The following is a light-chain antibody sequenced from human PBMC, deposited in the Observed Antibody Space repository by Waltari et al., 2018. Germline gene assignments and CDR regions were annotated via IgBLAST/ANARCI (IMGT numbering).Light chain of an antibody. Sequence: DIQMTQSPSSVSASVGDRVIITCRASQDIIRRLAWYPQKPGEAPKFLIYDASTLQSGVPSRFSGSGSGKEYTLTISSLQPEDFATYYCQQADRFPLTFGGGA. J-gene: IGKJ4*01. CDR1: QDIIRR. CDR3: QQADRFPLT. CDR2: DAS. V-gene: IGKV1-12*01.